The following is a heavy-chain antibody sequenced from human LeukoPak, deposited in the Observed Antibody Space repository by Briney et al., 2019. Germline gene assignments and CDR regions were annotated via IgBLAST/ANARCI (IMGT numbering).Heavy chain of an antibody. D-gene: IGHD1-26*01. CDR3: ARERWGIVGATDY. V-gene: IGHV3-21*01. J-gene: IGHJ4*02. Sequence: PGGSLRLSCAASGFTFSSYSMNWVRQAPGKGLEWVSSISSSSSYIYYADSVKGRFTISRDNAKNSLYLQMNSLRAEDTAVYYCARERWGIVGATDYWGQGTLVTVPS. CDR1: GFTFSSYS. CDR2: ISSSSSYI.